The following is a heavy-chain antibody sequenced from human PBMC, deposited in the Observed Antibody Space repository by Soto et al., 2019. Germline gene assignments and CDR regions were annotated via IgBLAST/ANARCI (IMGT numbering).Heavy chain of an antibody. V-gene: IGHV3-9*01. J-gene: IGHJ2*01. Sequence: EVQLVESGGGLVQPGRSLRLSCAASGFTFDDYAMHWVRQAPGKGLEWVSGISWNSGSIGYADSVKGRFTISRDNAKNSLYLQMNSLRAEDTALYYCAKDKHGDYWYFDLWGRGTLVTVSS. CDR2: ISWNSGSI. D-gene: IGHD3-10*01. CDR3: AKDKHGDYWYFDL. CDR1: GFTFDDYA.